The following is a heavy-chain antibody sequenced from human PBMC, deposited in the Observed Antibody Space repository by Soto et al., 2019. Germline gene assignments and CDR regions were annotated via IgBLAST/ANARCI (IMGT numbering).Heavy chain of an antibody. J-gene: IGHJ4*02. V-gene: IGHV4-59*01. CDR3: ASAPPAMVSPNI. CDR2: VYYSGGT. D-gene: IGHD5-18*01. Sequence: SETLSLTCTVSGGSISSYSWSWIRQPPGKGLEWIGYVYYSGGTNYNPSLKSRVTISLDPSKNQVSLRLNSVTAADTAVYYCASAPPAMVSPNIWGQGTLVTVS. CDR1: GGSISSYS.